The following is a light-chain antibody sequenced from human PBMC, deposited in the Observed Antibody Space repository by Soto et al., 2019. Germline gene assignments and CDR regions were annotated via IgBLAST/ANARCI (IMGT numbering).Light chain of an antibody. V-gene: IGLV2-14*01. CDR3: CSYRNSSTYV. CDR2: EVS. J-gene: IGLJ1*01. Sequence: ALTQPASVSGSPGQSITISCTGTSNDVGGYNYVSWYQQHPGKAPKVMIYEVSNRPSGVSNRFSGSKSVNTASLTISGLQGDDEADYYCCSYRNSSTYVFGTGTKVTVL. CDR1: SNDVGGYNY.